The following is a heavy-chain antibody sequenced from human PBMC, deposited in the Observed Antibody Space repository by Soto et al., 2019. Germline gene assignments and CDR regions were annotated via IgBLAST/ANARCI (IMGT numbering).Heavy chain of an antibody. CDR2: IYYSGST. Sequence: PSETLSLTCTVSGGSISSSSYYWGWIRQPPGKGLEWIGSIYYSGSTYYNPSLKSRVTISVDTSKNQFSLKLSSVTAADTAVYYWARRQPTFDWSMDVWGKGTTVTVSS. J-gene: IGHJ6*03. D-gene: IGHD3-9*01. V-gene: IGHV4-39*01. CDR1: GGSISSSSYY. CDR3: ARRQPTFDWSMDV.